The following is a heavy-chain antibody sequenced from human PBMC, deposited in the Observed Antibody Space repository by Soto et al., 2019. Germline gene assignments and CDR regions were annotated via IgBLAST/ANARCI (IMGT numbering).Heavy chain of an antibody. CDR2: ISTYNDYT. CDR1: DYTFNNYG. J-gene: IGHJ6*02. D-gene: IGHD2-15*01. CDR3: ARFFLLPFINYNYYGMDV. Sequence: GASVKVSCKASDYTFNNYGINWVRQAPGQGLERLGWISTYNDYTSYEQKLQGRVTIPTATSTSTAYIELRRLRSVDTAVYYCARFFLLPFINYNYYGMDVLGQGTTVTVSS. V-gene: IGHV1-18*01.